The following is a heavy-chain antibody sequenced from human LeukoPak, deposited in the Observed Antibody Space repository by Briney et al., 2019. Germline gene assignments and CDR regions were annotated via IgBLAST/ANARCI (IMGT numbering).Heavy chain of an antibody. Sequence: SETLSLTCTVSGGSISSYYGSWIGQPLGKGLEWIGYIYYSGNTNYNPSLKSRVTISVDTSKNQFSLKLSSVTAADTAVYYCARVRSSSGWYPFDYWGQGTLVTVSS. D-gene: IGHD6-19*01. V-gene: IGHV4-59*01. J-gene: IGHJ4*02. CDR3: ARVRSSSGWYPFDY. CDR1: GGSISSYY. CDR2: IYYSGNT.